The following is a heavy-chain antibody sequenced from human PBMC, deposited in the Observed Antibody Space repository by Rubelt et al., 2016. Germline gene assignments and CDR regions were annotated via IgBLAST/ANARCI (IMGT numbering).Heavy chain of an antibody. CDR2: ISYDGSNK. V-gene: IGHV3-33*05. J-gene: IGHJ3*01. Sequence: GKGLEWVTVISYDGSNKYYADSVKGRFTISRDNSKNTLYLQVNSLRAEDTAIYYCARVGVAGYDAFDVWGQGTMVTVSS. CDR3: ARVGVAGYDAFDV. D-gene: IGHD6-19*01.